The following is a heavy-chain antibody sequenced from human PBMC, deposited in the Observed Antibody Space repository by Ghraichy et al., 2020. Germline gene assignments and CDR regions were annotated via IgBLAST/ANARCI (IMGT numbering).Heavy chain of an antibody. CDR2: INHSGST. J-gene: IGHJ5*02. V-gene: IGHV4-34*01. CDR1: GGSFSGYY. CDR3: ARGRYYGSGSYYYVWFDP. Sequence: SETLSLTCAVYGGSFSGYYWSWIRQPPGKGLEWIGEINHSGSTNYNPSLKSRVTISVDTSKNQFSLKLSSVTAADTAVYYGARGRYYGSGSYYYVWFDPWGQGTLVTVSS. D-gene: IGHD3-10*01.